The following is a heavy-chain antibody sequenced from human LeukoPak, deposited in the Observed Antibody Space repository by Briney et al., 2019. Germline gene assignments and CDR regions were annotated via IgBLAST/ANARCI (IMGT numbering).Heavy chain of an antibody. D-gene: IGHD6-13*01. CDR2: INHSGST. CDR3: ARDQSHSSSWSYYYYYGMDV. J-gene: IGHJ6*02. Sequence: KSSETLSLTCAVYGGSFSGYYWSWIRQPPGKGLEWIGEINHSGSTNYNPSLKSRVTMSVDTSKNQFSLKLSSVTAADTAVYYCARDQSHSSSWSYYYYYGMDVWGQGTTVTVSS. V-gene: IGHV4-34*01. CDR1: GGSFSGYY.